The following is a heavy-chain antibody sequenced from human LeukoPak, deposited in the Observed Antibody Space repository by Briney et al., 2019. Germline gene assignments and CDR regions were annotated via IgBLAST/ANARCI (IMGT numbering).Heavy chain of an antibody. CDR2: ISTSSSYI. D-gene: IGHD4-17*01. CDR1: GFTFNGYS. J-gene: IGHJ4*02. V-gene: IGHV3-21*01. Sequence: TGGSLRLSCTASGFTFNGYSMNWVRQAPGKGLEWVSSISTSSSYIYYADSVKGRFTISRNNPKNSLYLQMNSLRAEDTAVYYCARSRGDPSYFDYWGQGTLVTVSS. CDR3: ARSRGDPSYFDY.